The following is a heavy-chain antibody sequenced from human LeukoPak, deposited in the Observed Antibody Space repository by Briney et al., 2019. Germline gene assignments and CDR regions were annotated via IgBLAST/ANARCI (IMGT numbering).Heavy chain of an antibody. V-gene: IGHV3-21*01. CDR1: GFTFSSYS. D-gene: IGHD3-22*01. J-gene: IGHJ4*02. CDR3: ARAPASYYYDSSGYYYFDY. Sequence: GGSLSLSCAASGFTFSSYSMNWVRQAPGKGLEWVSSISSSSSYIYYADSVKGRFTISRDNAKNSLYLQMNSLRAEDTAVYYCARAPASYYYDSSGYYYFDYWGQGTLVTVSS. CDR2: ISSSSSYI.